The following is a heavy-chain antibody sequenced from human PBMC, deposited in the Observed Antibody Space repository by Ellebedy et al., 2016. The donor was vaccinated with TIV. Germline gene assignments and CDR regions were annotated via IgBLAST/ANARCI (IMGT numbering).Heavy chain of an antibody. CDR1: GGSISSGTYY. Sequence: MPSETLSLTCTVSGGSISSGTYYWSWIRQHPGQGLEWLGNIYYSGSTYYNPSLKCRITISVDTSKTQFPLMLRSVTAAETAVYYCASGRYSYGGDYYYGLDAWGQGTTVIVSS. J-gene: IGHJ6*02. CDR2: IYYSGST. V-gene: IGHV4-31*03. D-gene: IGHD5-18*01. CDR3: ASGRYSYGGDYYYGLDA.